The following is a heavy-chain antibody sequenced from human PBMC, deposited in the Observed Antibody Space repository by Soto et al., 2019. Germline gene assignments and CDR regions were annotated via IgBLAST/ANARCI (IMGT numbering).Heavy chain of an antibody. V-gene: IGHV1-18*04. CDR3: ARDQGATTALDY. CDR2: ISTYNGNT. Sequence: ASVKVSCKASGYIFRSYGITWVRQAPGQGLEWMGWISTYNGNTNYAQKLQGRVTLTTDTSTTTAYMELRSLRPDDTAMYYCARDQGATTALDYWGQGTLVTVSS. CDR1: GYIFRSYG. J-gene: IGHJ4*02. D-gene: IGHD1-26*01.